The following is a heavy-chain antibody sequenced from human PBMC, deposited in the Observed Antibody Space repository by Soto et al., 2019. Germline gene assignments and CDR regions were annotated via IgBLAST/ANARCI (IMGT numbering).Heavy chain of an antibody. Sequence: QVQLVQAGAEVKQPGSSVKASCKASGGTFNSYARTWLRQAPGHVLEWMGGIMPILRSTDYAQKFQGRVTITRNRSTSTAHMEMSSLRADDTAVYYCASVLHLMACGGWRGLCWYGALWGRGTPFTVCS. CDR2: IMPILRST. V-gene: IGHV1-69*06. D-gene: IGHD2-21*01. J-gene: IGHJ2*01. CDR1: GGTFNSYA. CDR3: ASVLHLMACGGWRGLCWYGAL.